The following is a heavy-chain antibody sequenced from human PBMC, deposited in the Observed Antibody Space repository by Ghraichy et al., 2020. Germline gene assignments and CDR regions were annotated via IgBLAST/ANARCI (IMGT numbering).Heavy chain of an antibody. V-gene: IGHV3-23*01. J-gene: IGHJ4*02. CDR3: AKMQGYFDY. CDR1: GFIFNTWS. Sequence: GGSLRLSCGTSGFIFNTWSMSWVRQAPGKGLEWVSAITGSGDTTYYADSVRGRFTISRDNSKNTVYLQMNSLTAEDTAVYFCAKMQGYFDYWGQGTLVIVSS. CDR2: ITGSGDTT.